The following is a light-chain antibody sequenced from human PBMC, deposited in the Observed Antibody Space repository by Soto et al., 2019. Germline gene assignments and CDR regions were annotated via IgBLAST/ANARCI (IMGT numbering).Light chain of an antibody. Sequence: DIVMTQSPDSLAVSLGERATINCRSSQSVLLSSNNKNYLSWYQQKPRQPPKLLIYWASTRESGVPDRFIGSGSGTDFTLTINSLQAEDVAVYYCQQYYTTPYTFGQRTKLEIK. CDR1: QSVLLSSNNKNY. CDR3: QQYYTTPYT. CDR2: WAS. V-gene: IGKV4-1*01. J-gene: IGKJ2*01.